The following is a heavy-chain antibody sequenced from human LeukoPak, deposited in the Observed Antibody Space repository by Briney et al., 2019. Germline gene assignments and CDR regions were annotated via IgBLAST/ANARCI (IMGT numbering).Heavy chain of an antibody. CDR3: ARGPGGYCSGGSCYSVYYFDY. CDR1: GFTFSSYA. D-gene: IGHD2-15*01. J-gene: IGHJ4*02. CDR2: IGGSGGST. Sequence: GGSLRLSCAASGFTFSSYAMSWVRQAPGKGLEWVSAIGGSGGSTYYADSVKGRFTISRDNSKNTLYLQMNSLRAEDTAVYYCARGPGGYCSGGSCYSVYYFDYWGQGTLVTVSS. V-gene: IGHV3-23*01.